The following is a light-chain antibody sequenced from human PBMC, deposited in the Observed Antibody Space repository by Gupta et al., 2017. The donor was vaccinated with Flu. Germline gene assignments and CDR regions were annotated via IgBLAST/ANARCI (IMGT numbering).Light chain of an antibody. CDR3: QQDGSSPKT. V-gene: IGKV3-20*01. CDR2: GVR. Sequence: GTLSLSPGERATLSCRASQSVKSGNLAWYQHKPGQAPRLLIYGVRNRATGIADRFSGSGSGTDFTLTISRLEPEDFATYYCQQDGSSPKTFGQGTKVEIK. J-gene: IGKJ1*01. CDR1: QSVKSGN.